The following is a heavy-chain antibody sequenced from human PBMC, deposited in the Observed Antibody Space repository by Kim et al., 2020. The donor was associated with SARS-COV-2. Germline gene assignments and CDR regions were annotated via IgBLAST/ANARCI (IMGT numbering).Heavy chain of an antibody. D-gene: IGHD6-13*01. J-gene: IGHJ5*02. V-gene: IGHV3-21*01. CDR2: ISSSSSYI. CDR3: ARGRVKYSSINWFDP. CDR1: GFTFSSYS. Sequence: GGSLRLSCAASGFTFSSYSMNWVRQAPGKGLEWVSSISSSSSYIYYADSVKGRFTISRDNAKNSLYLQMNSLRSEDTAVYYCARGRVKYSSINWFDPWGQGTLGTVSS.